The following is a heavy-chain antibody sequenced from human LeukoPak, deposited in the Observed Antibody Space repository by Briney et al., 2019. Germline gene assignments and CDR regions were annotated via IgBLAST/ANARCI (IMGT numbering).Heavy chain of an antibody. J-gene: IGHJ4*02. Sequence: SETLSLTCTISGGSISTYYWSWIRQPAGKGLEWIGRMSTSGNTNYNPSLKSRVTMSLDTSKNQFSLKLNSVTAADTAVYYYARVSRGWNYVDYWGQGTLVTVSS. CDR3: ARVSRGWNYVDY. CDR1: GGSISTYY. CDR2: MSTSGNT. D-gene: IGHD6-19*01. V-gene: IGHV4-4*07.